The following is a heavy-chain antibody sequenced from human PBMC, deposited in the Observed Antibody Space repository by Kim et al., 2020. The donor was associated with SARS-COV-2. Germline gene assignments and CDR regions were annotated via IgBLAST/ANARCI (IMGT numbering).Heavy chain of an antibody. Sequence: GGSLRLSCAASGFTFSSYAMNWVRQAPGKGLEWVAVISYDGSNKYYADSVKGRFTISRDNSKNTLYLQMNSLRAEDTAVYYCARDASGSYSGRFDPWGQGTLLTVSS. D-gene: IGHD3-10*01. V-gene: IGHV3-30*04. CDR1: GFTFSSYA. CDR3: ARDASGSYSGRFDP. CDR2: ISYDGSNK. J-gene: IGHJ5*02.